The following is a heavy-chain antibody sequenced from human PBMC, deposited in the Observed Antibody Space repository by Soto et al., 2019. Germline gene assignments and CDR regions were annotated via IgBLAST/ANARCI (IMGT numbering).Heavy chain of an antibody. V-gene: IGHV1-18*01. CDR1: GYTFTSYG. D-gene: IGHD3-10*01. CDR2: ISAYNGNT. Sequence: ASVKVSCKASGYTFTSYGISWVRQAPGQGLEWMGWISAYNGNTNYAQKLQGRVTMTTDTSTSTAYMELRSLRSDDTAVYYCARVLLWFGEDYYYGMDVWGQGTTVTVS. CDR3: ARVLLWFGEDYYYGMDV. J-gene: IGHJ6*02.